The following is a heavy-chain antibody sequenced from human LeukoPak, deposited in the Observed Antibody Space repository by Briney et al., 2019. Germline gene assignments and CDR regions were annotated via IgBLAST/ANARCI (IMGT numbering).Heavy chain of an antibody. Sequence: TSETLSLTCTVSGGSITSYYWSWIRQPPGKGLEWIGEINHSGSTNYNPSLKSRVTISVDTSKNQFSLKLSSVTAADTAVYYCARAYDFWSGYWFDPWGQGTLVTVSS. CDR1: GGSITSYY. J-gene: IGHJ5*02. V-gene: IGHV4-34*01. D-gene: IGHD3-3*01. CDR2: INHSGST. CDR3: ARAYDFWSGYWFDP.